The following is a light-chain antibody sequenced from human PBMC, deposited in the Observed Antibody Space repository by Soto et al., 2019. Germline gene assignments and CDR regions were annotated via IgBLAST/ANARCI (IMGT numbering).Light chain of an antibody. CDR2: KAS. Sequence: DIQMTQSPSTLSASVRDRVTITCRASQSISDWLAWYQQKPGKAPKLLIYKASSLESAVPSRLSGSGSGTEFTLTISSLQPDDFATYYCQHYNSYSEAFGQGTKVDIK. CDR3: QHYNSYSEA. CDR1: QSISDW. J-gene: IGKJ1*01. V-gene: IGKV1-5*03.